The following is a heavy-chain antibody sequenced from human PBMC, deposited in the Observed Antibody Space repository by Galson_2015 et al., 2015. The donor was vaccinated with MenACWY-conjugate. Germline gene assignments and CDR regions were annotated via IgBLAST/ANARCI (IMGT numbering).Heavy chain of an antibody. D-gene: IGHD5-18*01. CDR1: GFMFSSYS. CDR3: ARVGTWIHQYFYYMDV. Sequence: SLRLSCAASGFMFSSYSMNWVRQAPGKGLEWVSAIGSSSRSIYYADSVKGRFTISRDNAKNSLYLQMNSLRAEDTAVYYCARVGTWIHQYFYYMDVWGKGTTVTVSS. CDR2: IGSSSRSI. V-gene: IGHV3-21*01. J-gene: IGHJ6*03.